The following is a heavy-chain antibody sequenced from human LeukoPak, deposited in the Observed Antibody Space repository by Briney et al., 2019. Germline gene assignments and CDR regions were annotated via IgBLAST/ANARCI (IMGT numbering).Heavy chain of an antibody. CDR1: GFTFSSYS. CDR3: WPLSSSWTDY. CDR2: ISSSRSYI. D-gene: IGHD6-6*01. V-gene: IGHV3-21*01. Sequence: GGSLRLXCAASGFTFSSYSMKWVRQAPGKGLEWVSSISSSRSYIYYADSVKGRFTISRDNAKNSLYLQMNSLRAEDTAVYYCWPLSSSWTDYWGQGTLVTVSS. J-gene: IGHJ4*02.